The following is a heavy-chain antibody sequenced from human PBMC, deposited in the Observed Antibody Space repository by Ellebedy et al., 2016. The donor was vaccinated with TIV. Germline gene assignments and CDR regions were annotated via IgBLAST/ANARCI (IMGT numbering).Heavy chain of an antibody. CDR1: GFTFSSYW. V-gene: IGHV3-74*01. J-gene: IGHJ2*01. Sequence: GESLKISCAASGFTFSSYWIHWVRQAPGKGLVWVSRIDENERVTNYAGSVKGRFTTSRDNAKNTVYLQLNSLRAEDTAVYYCARNRDPEWSFDLWGRGTLVTVSS. D-gene: IGHD3-10*01. CDR2: IDENERVT. CDR3: ARNRDPEWSFDL.